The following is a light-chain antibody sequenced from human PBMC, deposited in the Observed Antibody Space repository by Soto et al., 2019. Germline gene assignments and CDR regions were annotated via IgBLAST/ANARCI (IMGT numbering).Light chain of an antibody. CDR1: QSVSSN. Sequence: EIVMTQSPATLSVSPGERATLSCRASQSVSSNLAWYQQKPGQAPRLLIYGASTRATGIPAKFSGSGSGNGFSLTISSLQSENVAVYHCQQDNNWAGGLTFGPGTKVDIK. CDR3: QQDNNWAGGLT. CDR2: GAS. V-gene: IGKV3-15*01. J-gene: IGKJ3*01.